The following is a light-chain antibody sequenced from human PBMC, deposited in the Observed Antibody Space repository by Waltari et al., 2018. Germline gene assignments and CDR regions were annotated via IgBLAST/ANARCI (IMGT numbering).Light chain of an antibody. CDR2: WAS. CDR1: QTVLYSDNNNY. V-gene: IGKV4-1*01. J-gene: IGKJ2*01. CDR3: QQYFGTPVT. Sequence: DIVMTQSPDSLAVSLGEKATISCKSSQTVLYSDNNNYLGWYQQKPGQPPKVLIKWASTREPGVPDRFVGSGSGTDFTLTSNSLQAEDVAVYYCQQYFGTPVTFGQGTRLEIK.